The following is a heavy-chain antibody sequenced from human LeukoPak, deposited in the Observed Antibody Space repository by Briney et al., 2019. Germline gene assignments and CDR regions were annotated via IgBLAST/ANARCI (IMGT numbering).Heavy chain of an antibody. J-gene: IGHJ5*02. D-gene: IGHD5-18*01. CDR3: AGRDTAMGMRWFDP. V-gene: IGHV3-33*01. CDR2: IWYDGSNK. Sequence: PGRSLRLSCAASGFSFSSYGMHWVRQAPGKGLEWVAVIWYDGSNKYYADSVKGRFTISRDNSKNTLYLQMNSLRAEDTAVYYCAGRDTAMGMRWFDPWGQGTLVTVSS. CDR1: GFSFSSYG.